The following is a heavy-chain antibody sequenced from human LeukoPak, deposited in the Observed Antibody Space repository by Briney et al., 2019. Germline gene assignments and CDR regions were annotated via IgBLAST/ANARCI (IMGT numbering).Heavy chain of an antibody. CDR1: GFTFSSFI. CDR3: ARSIDC. CDR2: ISESSITI. Sequence: SAGSWRLSCASSGFTFSSFIMKWVCQAPGKGLEWVSYISESSITIYYAHSVRGRFTNSRDNDKNSLYLQMNSLRDEDTAVYYCARSIDCWGQGTLVTVSS. V-gene: IGHV3-48*02. J-gene: IGHJ4*02.